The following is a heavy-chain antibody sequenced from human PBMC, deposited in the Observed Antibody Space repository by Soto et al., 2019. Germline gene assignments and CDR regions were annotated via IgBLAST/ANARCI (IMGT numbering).Heavy chain of an antibody. Sequence: GGSLRLSCAASGFTFSSYAMHWVRQAPGKGLEWVAVISYDGSNKYYADSVKGRFTISRDNSKNTLYLQMNSLRAEDTAVYYCARDPYHGRIVGVGYYFDYWGQGTLVTVSS. D-gene: IGHD1-26*01. V-gene: IGHV3-30-3*01. J-gene: IGHJ4*02. CDR3: ARDPYHGRIVGVGYYFDY. CDR1: GFTFSSYA. CDR2: ISYDGSNK.